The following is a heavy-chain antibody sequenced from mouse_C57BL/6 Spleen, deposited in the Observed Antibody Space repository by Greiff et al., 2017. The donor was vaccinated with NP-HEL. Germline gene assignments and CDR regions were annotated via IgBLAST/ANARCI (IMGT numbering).Heavy chain of an antibody. Sequence: QVQLQQSGAELVKPGASVKLSCKASGYTFTSYWMHWVKQRPGQGLEWIGMIHPNSGSTNYNEKFKSKATLTVDKSSSTAYMQLSSLTSEDSAVYYCARGNYYGSSYEGFAYWGQGTLVTVSA. D-gene: IGHD1-1*01. CDR2: IHPNSGST. V-gene: IGHV1-64*01. CDR3: ARGNYYGSSYEGFAY. CDR1: GYTFTSYW. J-gene: IGHJ3*01.